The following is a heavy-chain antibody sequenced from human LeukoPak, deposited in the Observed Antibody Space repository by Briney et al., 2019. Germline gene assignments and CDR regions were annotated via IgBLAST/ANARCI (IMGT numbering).Heavy chain of an antibody. CDR1: GFTFSAYS. J-gene: IGHJ4*02. CDR2: INSDASIT. CDR3: ARDRGSGWYLGFDY. V-gene: IGHV3-74*01. D-gene: IGHD6-19*01. Sequence: GGSLRLSCAASGFTFSAYSMHWVRQAPGKGLVWVSRINSDASITNYADSVKGRFTISRDNSKNTLYLQMNSLRAEDTAVYYCARDRGSGWYLGFDYWGQGTLVTVSS.